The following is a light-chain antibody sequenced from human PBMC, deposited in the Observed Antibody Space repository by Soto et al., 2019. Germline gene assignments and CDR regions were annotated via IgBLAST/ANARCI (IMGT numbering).Light chain of an antibody. CDR3: QSYDDSNVI. CDR2: ENN. CDR1: SGSIASRY. V-gene: IGLV6-57*04. J-gene: IGLJ2*01. Sequence: NFMLTQPHSVSESPGKTVTISCTRSSGSIASRYVQWYQQRPGSAPIIVIYENNRRPTGVPGRFSGSIDSSSNSASLFISGLKTEDEADYYCQSYDDSNVILGGGTKLTVL.